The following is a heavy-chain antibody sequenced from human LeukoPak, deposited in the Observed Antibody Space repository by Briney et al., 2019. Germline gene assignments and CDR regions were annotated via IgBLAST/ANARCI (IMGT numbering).Heavy chain of an antibody. V-gene: IGHV3-48*04. CDR1: GMTFSDYS. CDR2: ISSGGSTI. CDR3: AGVDGTFSHNFYMDV. D-gene: IGHD5-24*01. Sequence: GGSLRLSCEGSGMTFSDYSMNWVRQAPGKGLEWISFISSGGSTIYYAGSVKGRFTISRDNARNTLSLEMNSLRGDDTALYYCAGVDGTFSHNFYMDVWGKGSTVTVSS. J-gene: IGHJ6*03.